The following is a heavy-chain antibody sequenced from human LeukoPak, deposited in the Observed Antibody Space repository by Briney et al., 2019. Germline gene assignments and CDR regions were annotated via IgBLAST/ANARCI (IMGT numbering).Heavy chain of an antibody. J-gene: IGHJ3*01. CDR3: ARDPAGGAYDL. V-gene: IGHV3-9*01. CDR2: ISWNSGSI. CDR1: GFTFDDYA. Sequence: PGGSLRLSCAASGFTFDDYAMHWVRQAPGKGLEWVSGISWNSGSIGYADSVKGRFTISRDNAKNSLYLQMNSLRAEDTAVYYCARDPAGGAYDLWGHGTLVTVSS.